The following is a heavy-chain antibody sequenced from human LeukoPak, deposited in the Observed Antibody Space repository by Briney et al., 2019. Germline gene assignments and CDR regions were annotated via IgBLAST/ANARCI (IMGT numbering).Heavy chain of an antibody. V-gene: IGHV3-30-3*01. CDR1: GFTFSSYA. CDR3: ARDSITTGGTVYNWFDP. D-gene: IGHD1-14*01. J-gene: IGHJ5*02. Sequence: GGSLRLSCAASGFTFSSYAMSWVRQAPGKGLEWVAVISHDGSIKFSADSVKGRFTISRDNSKNTLYLQMNSLRDEDTALYYCARDSITTGGTVYNWFDPWGQGTLVTVSS. CDR2: ISHDGSIK.